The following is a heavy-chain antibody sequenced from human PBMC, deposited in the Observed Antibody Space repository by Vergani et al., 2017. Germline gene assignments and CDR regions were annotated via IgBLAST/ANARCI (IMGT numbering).Heavy chain of an antibody. CDR2: IYSGGST. J-gene: IGHJ6*03. CDR3: AIEVGYCSGGSCYGEGYYYYMDV. V-gene: IGHV3-53*01. CDR1: GFTVSSNY. Sequence: EVQLVESGGGLIQPGGSLRLSCAASGFTVSSNYMSWVRQAPGKGLEWVSVIYSGGSTYYADSLKGRFTISRGNYKNTLYLQMNSLRAEDTAVYYCAIEVGYCSGGSCYGEGYYYYMDVWGKGTTVTVSS. D-gene: IGHD2-15*01.